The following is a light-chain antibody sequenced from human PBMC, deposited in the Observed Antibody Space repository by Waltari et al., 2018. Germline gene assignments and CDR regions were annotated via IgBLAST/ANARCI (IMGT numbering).Light chain of an antibody. J-gene: IGLJ2*01. CDR1: SRAVGRYDP. V-gene: IGLV2-14*03. Sequence: QSALTQTASVSGSPGQSIPISCTGTSRAVGRYDPASWYQQYPGKAPKVMIYDVSKRPSGVSNRFSGSKSGNTASLTISGLQPEDEADYYCSSYTISSTLIFGGGTKLTVL. CDR2: DVS. CDR3: SSYTISSTLI.